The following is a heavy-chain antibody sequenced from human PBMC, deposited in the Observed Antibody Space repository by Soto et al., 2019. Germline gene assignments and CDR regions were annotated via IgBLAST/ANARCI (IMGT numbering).Heavy chain of an antibody. CDR3: TTLRSYGLDL. V-gene: IGHV3-15*01. CDR1: GFTFNNVW. Sequence: PGGSLRLSCAASGFTFNNVWMSWVRQAPGKGLEWVGHIKSKSDGGTPDYAAPVKGRFNISRDDSQNTLYLQMHSLKTEDTAVYYCTTLRSYGLDLWGQGALVTVSS. J-gene: IGHJ4*02. D-gene: IGHD5-18*01. CDR2: IKSKSDGGTP.